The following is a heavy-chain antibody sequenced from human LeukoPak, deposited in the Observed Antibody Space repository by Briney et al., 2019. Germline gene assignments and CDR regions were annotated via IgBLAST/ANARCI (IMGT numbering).Heavy chain of an antibody. J-gene: IGHJ5*02. V-gene: IGHV5-51*01. CDR3: ARLPITMVRGVIFGWFDP. D-gene: IGHD3-10*01. CDR2: IYPGDSTT. CDR1: GYSFTNYW. Sequence: GESLKISCKGSGYSFTNYWIGWVRQMPGKGLEWMGIIYPGDSTTRYSPSFQGQVTISADKSITTAYLQWSSLRASDTAMYYCARLPITMVRGVIFGWFDPWGQGTLVTVSS.